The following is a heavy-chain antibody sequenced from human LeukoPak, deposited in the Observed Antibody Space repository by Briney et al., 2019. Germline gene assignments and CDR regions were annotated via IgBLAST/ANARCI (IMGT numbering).Heavy chain of an antibody. CDR1: QYKFTSYW. CDR3: ARLDGGYSSGYWNFYYFDY. J-gene: IGHJ4*02. Sequence: GESLKISCKGSQYKFTSYWIGWVRQMPGKGLEWMGIIYPGDSDTRYSPSFQGQVTISADKSISTAYLQWSSLKASDTAIYYCARLDGGYSSGYWNFYYFDYWGQGTLVTVSS. D-gene: IGHD5-18*01. V-gene: IGHV5-51*01. CDR2: IYPGDSDT.